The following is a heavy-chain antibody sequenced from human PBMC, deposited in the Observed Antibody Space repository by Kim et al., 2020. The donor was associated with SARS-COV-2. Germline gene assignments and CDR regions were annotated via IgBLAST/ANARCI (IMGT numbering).Heavy chain of an antibody. CDR1: GFTFDDYT. J-gene: IGHJ5*02. Sequence: GGSLRLSCAASGFTFDDYTMHWVRQAPGKGLEWVSLISWDGGSTYYADSVKGRFTISRDNSKNSLYLQMNSLRTEDTALYYCAKDISWNDDLTRGFDPWGQGTLVTVSS. CDR2: ISWDGGST. V-gene: IGHV3-43*01. CDR3: AKDISWNDDLTRGFDP. D-gene: IGHD1-1*01.